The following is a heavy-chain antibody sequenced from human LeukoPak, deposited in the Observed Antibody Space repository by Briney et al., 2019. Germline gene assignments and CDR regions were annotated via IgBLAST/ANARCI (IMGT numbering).Heavy chain of an antibody. CDR3: ARDPTFYDSSGYYYSPFDY. V-gene: IGHV3-23*01. Sequence: PGGSLRLSCAASGFTFSSYAMSWVRQAPGKGLEWVSAISGSGGSTYYADSVKGRFTISRGNSKNTLYLQMNSLRAEDTAVYYCARDPTFYDSSGYYYSPFDYWGQGTLVTVSS. J-gene: IGHJ4*02. CDR1: GFTFSSYA. D-gene: IGHD3-22*01. CDR2: ISGSGGST.